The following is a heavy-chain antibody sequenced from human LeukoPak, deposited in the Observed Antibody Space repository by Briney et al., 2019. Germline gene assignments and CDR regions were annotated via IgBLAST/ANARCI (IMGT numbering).Heavy chain of an antibody. D-gene: IGHD5-18*01. Sequence: PGGSLRLSCAASGFTFSSYTINWVRQAPGKGLEWVSSISGSSYYIYYADSVRGRFTISRDNAKSSLYLQMNSLRAEDTAVYYCARERIQLWHNAFDIWGQGTMVTVSS. CDR1: GFTFSSYT. CDR2: ISGSSYYI. J-gene: IGHJ3*02. CDR3: ARERIQLWHNAFDI. V-gene: IGHV3-21*01.